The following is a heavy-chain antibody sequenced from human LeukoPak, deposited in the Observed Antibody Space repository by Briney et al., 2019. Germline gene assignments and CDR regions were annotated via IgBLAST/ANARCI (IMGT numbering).Heavy chain of an antibody. V-gene: IGHV1-2*04. Sequence: ASVKVSCRASGYTFTGYYMHWVRQAPGQGLEWMGWINPNSGGTNYAQKFQGWVTMTRDTSISTAYMELSRLRSDDTAVYYCARGLVPAAPPEGWFDPWGQGTLVTVSS. CDR3: ARGLVPAAPPEGWFDP. D-gene: IGHD2-2*01. CDR1: GYTFTGYY. CDR2: INPNSGGT. J-gene: IGHJ5*02.